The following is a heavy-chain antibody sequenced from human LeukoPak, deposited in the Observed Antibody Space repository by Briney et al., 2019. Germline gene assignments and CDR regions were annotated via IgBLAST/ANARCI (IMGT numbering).Heavy chain of an antibody. J-gene: IGHJ4*02. CDR2: IYHSGNA. Sequence: SETLSLTCTVSGISISSSSYYWGWIRQPPGKGLEWIGSIYHSGNAYYNPSLKSRVTISVDTSKNQFSLELSSVTAADTAVYYCASGLGFGTSGSIDYWGQGTLVTVSS. CDR3: ASGLGFGTSGSIDY. D-gene: IGHD3-22*01. CDR1: GISISSSSYY. V-gene: IGHV4-39*07.